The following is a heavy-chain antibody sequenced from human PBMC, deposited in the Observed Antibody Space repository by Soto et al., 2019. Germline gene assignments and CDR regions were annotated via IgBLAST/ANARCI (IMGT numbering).Heavy chain of an antibody. CDR3: AKGRLAVGSDWFDS. V-gene: IGHV4-34*01. J-gene: IGHJ5*01. D-gene: IGHD1-26*01. CDR2: ISHSGST. Sequence: PSETLSLTCAVYGGSFSVYSWTWIRQPPGKGLEWIGEISHSGSTTYNPSLKSRLTISVDTSQSHLSLKLTSVTAEDTALYYCAKGRLAVGSDWFDSWGPGTLVTVSS. CDR1: GGSFSVYS.